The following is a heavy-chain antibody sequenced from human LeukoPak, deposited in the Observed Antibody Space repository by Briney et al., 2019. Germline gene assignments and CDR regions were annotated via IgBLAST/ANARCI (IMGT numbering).Heavy chain of an antibody. Sequence: ASVKVSCKASGGSFRSFAMNWVRQAPGQGLEWMGGIIPIFGTANYAQKFQGRVTITADKSTSTAYMELSSLRSEDTAVYYCARGHTAVTRHFDFWGQGTLVTVSS. V-gene: IGHV1-69*06. CDR1: GGSFRSFA. CDR3: ARGHTAVTRHFDF. CDR2: IIPIFGTA. J-gene: IGHJ4*02. D-gene: IGHD4-17*01.